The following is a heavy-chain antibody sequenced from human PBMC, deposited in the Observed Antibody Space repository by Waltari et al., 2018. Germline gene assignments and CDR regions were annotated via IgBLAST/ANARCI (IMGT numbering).Heavy chain of an antibody. J-gene: IGHJ1*01. CDR1: GFTFSSYS. V-gene: IGHV3-48*01. CDR3: ARDLGSSRSFYYQH. D-gene: IGHD2-2*01. Sequence: EVQLVESGGGLVQPGGSLRLSCAASGFTFSSYSMNWVRQAPGKGLEWVSYISSSSSTIYYADSVKGRFTISRDNAKNSLYLQMNSLRAEDTAVYYCARDLGSSRSFYYQHWGQGTLVTVSS. CDR2: ISSSSSTI.